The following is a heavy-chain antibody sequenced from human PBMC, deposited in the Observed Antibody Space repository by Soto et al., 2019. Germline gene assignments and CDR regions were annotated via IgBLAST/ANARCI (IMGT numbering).Heavy chain of an antibody. CDR1: GFTFSSYA. D-gene: IGHD6-19*01. CDR2: ISGSGGST. V-gene: IGHV3-23*01. J-gene: IGHJ4*02. Sequence: GVSLRLSCAASGFTFSSYAMSWVRQAPGKGLEWVSTISGSGGSTYYADSVKGRFTISRDNSKNTLYLQMNSLRAEDTAVYYCAKGPLVIAVAGSDYWGQGTLVTVSS. CDR3: AKGPLVIAVAGSDY.